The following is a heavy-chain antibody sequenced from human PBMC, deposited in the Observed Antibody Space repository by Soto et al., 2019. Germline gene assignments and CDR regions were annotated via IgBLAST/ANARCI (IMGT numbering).Heavy chain of an antibody. CDR2: ISGSGGST. CDR3: ATHYYGSGSYYIPKRYGMDV. D-gene: IGHD3-10*01. Sequence: GGSLRLSCAASGFTFSSYAMSWVRQAPGKGLEWVSAISGSGGSTYYADSVKGRFTISRDNSKNTLYLQMNSLRAEDTAVYYCATHYYGSGSYYIPKRYGMDVWGQGTTVTVSS. CDR1: GFTFSSYA. V-gene: IGHV3-23*01. J-gene: IGHJ6*02.